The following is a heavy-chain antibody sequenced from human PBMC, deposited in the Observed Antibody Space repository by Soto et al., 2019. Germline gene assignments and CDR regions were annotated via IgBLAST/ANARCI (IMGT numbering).Heavy chain of an antibody. CDR2: ISYSSKT. CDR1: GGSFSGYF. CDR3: AKNPPRTGRFGY. J-gene: IGHJ4*02. Sequence: PSETLSLTCAVYGGSFSGYFWAWNRQPPGQGLEWVGSISYSSKTQYNPSLKSRTTISVDRSRNQFSQQVSSVTAADTAVYHCAKNPPRTGRFGYWGQGTVVTVSS. V-gene: IGHV4-34*01.